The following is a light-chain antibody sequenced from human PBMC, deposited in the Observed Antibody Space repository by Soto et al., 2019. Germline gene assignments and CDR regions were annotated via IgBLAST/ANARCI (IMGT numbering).Light chain of an antibody. CDR2: SNT. CDR3: AAWDDSLNGVV. CDR1: SSNIGSHT. J-gene: IGLJ2*01. V-gene: IGLV1-44*01. Sequence: QSVLTQPPSASGTPGQTIAISCSGGSSNIGSHTVNWYQQLPGTAPRLLIYSNTQRPSGVPDHFSGSKSGTSASLAISGLQSEYEGDYCCAAWDDSLNGVVFGGGTKLTVL.